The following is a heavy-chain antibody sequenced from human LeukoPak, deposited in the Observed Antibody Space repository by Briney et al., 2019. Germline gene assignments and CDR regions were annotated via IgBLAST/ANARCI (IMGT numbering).Heavy chain of an antibody. CDR2: IYSGGST. D-gene: IGHD6-13*01. Sequence: SGGSLRLSCAASGFTVSSNYMSWVRQAPGKGLEWVSVIYSGGSTYYADSVKGRFTISRDNSKNTLYLQMNSLRVGDTAVYYCAKSFGYSRSWFDNWGQGTLVTVSS. CDR1: GFTVSSNY. CDR3: AKSFGYSRSWFDN. J-gene: IGHJ4*02. V-gene: IGHV3-53*01.